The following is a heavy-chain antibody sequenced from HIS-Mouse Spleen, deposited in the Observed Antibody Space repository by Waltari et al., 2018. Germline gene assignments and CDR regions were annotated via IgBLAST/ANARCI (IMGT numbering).Heavy chain of an antibody. CDR3: AREIPYSSSWYDWYFDL. V-gene: IGHV4-39*07. CDR1: GGSISSSSYY. CDR2: IYYSGST. D-gene: IGHD6-13*01. Sequence: QLQLQESGPGLVKPSETLSLTCTVSGGSISSSSYYWGWIRQPPGKGLEWIGSIYYSGSTYYNPSLKSRVPRSVDTSKNQFSLKLSSVTAADTAVYYCAREIPYSSSWYDWYFDLWGRGTLVTVSS. J-gene: IGHJ2*01.